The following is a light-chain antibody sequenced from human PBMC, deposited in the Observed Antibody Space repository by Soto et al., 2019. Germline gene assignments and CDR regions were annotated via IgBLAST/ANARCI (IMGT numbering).Light chain of an antibody. CDR2: GAS. V-gene: IGKV3-20*01. CDR3: QQYGSSPPYT. Sequence: EIVLTQSPGTLSLSPGEGATLSCRASESVSSNYLAWYQQEPGQAPRLLIFGASNRASDIPDRFSGSGSGTDFTRTISRLEPEDFAVYYCQQYGSSPPYTFGQGTKRDIK. CDR1: ESVSSNY. J-gene: IGKJ2*01.